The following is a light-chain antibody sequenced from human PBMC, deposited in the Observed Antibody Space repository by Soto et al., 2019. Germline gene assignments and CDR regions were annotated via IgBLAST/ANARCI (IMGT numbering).Light chain of an antibody. J-gene: IGKJ2*01. V-gene: IGKV1-39*01. CDR3: QQSYSTPPN. CDR2: SAS. Sequence: IPMTQSPSSRSASVGDRVTLTCRTSRAINNYVNWYQHHPGRVPKLLISSASILQAGVPSRFSAGGSGTHFALTIRNLQHEDVATYDCQQSYSTPPNFGQGTKLEI. CDR1: RAINNY.